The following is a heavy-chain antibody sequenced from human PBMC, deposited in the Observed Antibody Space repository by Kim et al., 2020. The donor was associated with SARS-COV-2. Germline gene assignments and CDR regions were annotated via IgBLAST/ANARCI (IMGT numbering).Heavy chain of an antibody. CDR3: AKDPGRYSSSWQGIDY. CDR1: GFTFSSYG. D-gene: IGHD6-13*01. J-gene: IGHJ4*02. V-gene: IGHV3-30*18. CDR2: ISYDGSNK. Sequence: GGSLRLSCAASGFTFSSYGMHWVRQAPGKGLGWVAVISYDGSNKYYADSVKGRFTISRDNSKNTLYLQMNSLRAEDTAVYYCAKDPGRYSSSWQGIDYWGQGTLVTVSS.